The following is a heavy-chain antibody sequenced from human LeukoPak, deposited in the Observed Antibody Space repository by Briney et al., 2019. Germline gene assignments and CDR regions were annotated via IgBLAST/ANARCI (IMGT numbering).Heavy chain of an antibody. Sequence: WGSLRLSCAASGFTFSSYAMSWVRQAPGKGLEWVSAISGSGGSTYYADSVKGRFTISRDNSKNTLYLQMNSLRAEDTAVYYCALTYYYGSGSYYAPDYWGQGTLVTVSS. CDR2: ISGSGGST. CDR1: GFTFSSYA. J-gene: IGHJ4*02. D-gene: IGHD3-10*01. V-gene: IGHV3-23*01. CDR3: ALTYYYGSGSYYAPDY.